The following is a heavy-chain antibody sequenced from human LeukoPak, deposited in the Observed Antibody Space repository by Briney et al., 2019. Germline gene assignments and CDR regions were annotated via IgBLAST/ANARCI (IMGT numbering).Heavy chain of an antibody. Sequence: SQTLSLTCAVSGGSISSGGYSWSWIRQPPGKGLEWIGYIYHSGSTYSNPSLKSRVTISVDRSKNQFSLKLSSVTAADTAVYYCARLIRATNGMDVWGQGTTVTVSS. V-gene: IGHV4-30-2*01. CDR3: ARLIRATNGMDV. CDR2: IYHSGST. CDR1: GGSISSGGYS. D-gene: IGHD1-26*01. J-gene: IGHJ6*02.